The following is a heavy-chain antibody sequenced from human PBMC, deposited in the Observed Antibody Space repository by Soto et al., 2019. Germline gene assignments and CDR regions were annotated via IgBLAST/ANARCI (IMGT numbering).Heavy chain of an antibody. CDR3: VNDPVPFGLERPPGDY. CDR2: ISYDGSNK. D-gene: IGHD1-1*01. J-gene: IGHJ4*02. Sequence: QVQLVESGGGVVQPGRSLRLSCAVSGFTFSTHGIHWVRQAPGKGLEWVTLISYDGSNKYYADSVKGRFTISRYKSKNTLSLQLNRRRAEDTAVYYCVNDPVPFGLERPPGDYWGQGTLVTVSS. V-gene: IGHV3-30*18. CDR1: GFTFSTHG.